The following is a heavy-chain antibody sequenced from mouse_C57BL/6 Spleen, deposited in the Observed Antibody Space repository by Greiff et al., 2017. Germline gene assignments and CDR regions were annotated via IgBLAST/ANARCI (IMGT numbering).Heavy chain of an antibody. D-gene: IGHD2-5*01. J-gene: IGHJ2*01. V-gene: IGHV1-72*01. Sequence: QVHVKQPGAELVKPGASVKLSCKASGYTFTSYWMHWVKQRPGRGLEWIGRIDPNRGGTKYNEKFKSKATLTVDKPSSTAYMQLSSLTSEDSAVYYCARSPYSNYGGDYWGQGTTLTVSS. CDR1: GYTFTSYW. CDR2: IDPNRGGT. CDR3: ARSPYSNYGGDY.